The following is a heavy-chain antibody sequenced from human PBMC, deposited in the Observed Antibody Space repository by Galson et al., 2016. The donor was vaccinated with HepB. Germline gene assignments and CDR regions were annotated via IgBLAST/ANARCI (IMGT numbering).Heavy chain of an antibody. CDR3: TIGYCSGDDCHWDDAFHI. V-gene: IGHV3-15*01. Sequence: GSLRLSCAASGFTFSNAWMTWVRQPPGKGLEWVGRSKSKPAGGTTDYAAPVKGRFTISRDDSANTVYLQMDGLKPEDPGLYYCTIGYCSGDDCHWDDAFHIWGQGTVVTVS. J-gene: IGHJ3*02. D-gene: IGHD2-15*01. CDR1: GFTFSNAW. CDR2: SKSKPAGGTT.